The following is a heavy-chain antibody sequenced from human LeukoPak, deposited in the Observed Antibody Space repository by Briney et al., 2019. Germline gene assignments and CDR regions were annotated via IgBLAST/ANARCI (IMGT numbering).Heavy chain of an antibody. D-gene: IGHD5-18*01. CDR3: AKPADTAMGFDY. J-gene: IGHJ4*02. CDR2: INHSGST. CDR1: GGSFSGYY. Sequence: SETLSLTCAVYGGSFSGYYWSWIPQPPRKGLKWIGEINHSGSTNYNPSLKSRVTISVDTSKNQFSLKLSSVTAADTAVYYCAKPADTAMGFDYWGQGALVTVSS. V-gene: IGHV4-34*01.